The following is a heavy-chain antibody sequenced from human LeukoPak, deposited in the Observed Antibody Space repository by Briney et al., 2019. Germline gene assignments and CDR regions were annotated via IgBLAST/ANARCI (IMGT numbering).Heavy chain of an antibody. CDR3: ATSGYSSSWLGVFDY. CDR1: GGYISSGAYY. CDR2: IYHSGSA. V-gene: IGHV4-31*03. Sequence: PSQTLSLTCTVSGGYISSGAYYWNWIRQHPGKGLEWIGYIYHSGSAYYNPSLKSRITISVDTSKNHFSLKLSSVTAADTAVYYCATSGYSSSWLGVFDYWGQGTLVAVSS. D-gene: IGHD6-13*01. J-gene: IGHJ4*02.